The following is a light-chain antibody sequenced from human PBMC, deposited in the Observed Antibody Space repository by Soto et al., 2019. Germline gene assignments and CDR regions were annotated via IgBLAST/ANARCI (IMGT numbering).Light chain of an antibody. CDR2: AAS. V-gene: IGKV1-12*01. CDR3: PQAKNFPLT. Sequence: DIQMTQSPSSVSASVGDRVTITCRASQGISSWLAWYQQKPGKAPHLLIYAASSLQSGVSSRFSGTISWTGFPPPNRRPQPEDSANYHCPQAKNFPLTFGGGTQVEIK. CDR1: QGISSW. J-gene: IGKJ4*01.